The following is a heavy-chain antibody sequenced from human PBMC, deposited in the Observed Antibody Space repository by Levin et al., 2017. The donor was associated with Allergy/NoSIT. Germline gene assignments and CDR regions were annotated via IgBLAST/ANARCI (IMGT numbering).Heavy chain of an antibody. CDR1: GFTFNNYA. CDR2: IINSGVGT. V-gene: IGHV3-23*01. J-gene: IGHJ4*02. D-gene: IGHD6-19*01. Sequence: GGSLRLSCAASGFTFNNYAMSWVRQAQGKGLEWVSAIINSGVGTYYADSVKGRFTISRDNSKNTMYLQMNSLRAEDTAVYFCAKDAIRGSDQPYYFDYWGQGTLVTASS. CDR3: AKDAIRGSDQPYYFDY.